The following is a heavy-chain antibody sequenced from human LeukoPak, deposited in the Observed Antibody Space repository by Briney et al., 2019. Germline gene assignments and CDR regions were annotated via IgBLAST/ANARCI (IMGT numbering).Heavy chain of an antibody. D-gene: IGHD2-2*01. V-gene: IGHV3-21*01. Sequence: GGSLRLSCAASGFTFSSYSMNWVRQAPGKGLEWVSSISSSSSYIYYADSVKGRFTISRDNAKNSLYLQMNSLRAEDTAVYYCAVPAAITLNYFDCWGQGTLVTVSS. CDR2: ISSSSSYI. CDR1: GFTFSSYS. J-gene: IGHJ4*02. CDR3: AVPAAITLNYFDC.